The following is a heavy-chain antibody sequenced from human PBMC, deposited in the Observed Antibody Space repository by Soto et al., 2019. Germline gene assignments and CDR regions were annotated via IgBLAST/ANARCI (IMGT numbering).Heavy chain of an antibody. Sequence: EVQLLESGGGLVQPGGSLRLSCTASGFTFSNYAMTWVRQAPGKGLEWVSTITGSGGGTYYADSVKGRFTISRDNSKNTLYLQMPNLRADDTAVYYCAKEMVASTVAYFFDYWGQGTLVTLSS. D-gene: IGHD6-19*01. CDR2: ITGSGGGT. CDR1: GFTFSNYA. V-gene: IGHV3-23*01. CDR3: AKEMVASTVAYFFDY. J-gene: IGHJ4*02.